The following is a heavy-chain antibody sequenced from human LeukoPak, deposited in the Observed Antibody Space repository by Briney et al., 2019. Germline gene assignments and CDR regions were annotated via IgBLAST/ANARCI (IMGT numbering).Heavy chain of an antibody. CDR3: WGYRSSSWYHGAFDI. Sequence: GGSLRLSCAASGFTFSGYAMHWVRQAPGKGLEWVAVISYDGSNKYYADSVKGRFTISRDNSKNTLYLQMNSLRAEDTAVYYCWGYRSSSWYHGAFDIWGQGTMVTVSS. CDR2: ISYDGSNK. V-gene: IGHV3-30*04. CDR1: GFTFSGYA. D-gene: IGHD6-13*01. J-gene: IGHJ3*02.